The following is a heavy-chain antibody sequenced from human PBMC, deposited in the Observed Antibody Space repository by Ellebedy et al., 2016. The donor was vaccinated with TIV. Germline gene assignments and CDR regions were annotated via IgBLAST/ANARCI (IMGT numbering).Heavy chain of an antibody. D-gene: IGHD2-2*01. Sequence: ASVKVSXKASGYTFTSYGISWVRQAPGQGLEWMGWISAYNGNTNYAQKFQGRVTITADKSTSTAYMELSSLRSEDTAVYYCARDGAAIDLYYYYYGMDVWGQGTTVTVSS. CDR2: ISAYNGNT. V-gene: IGHV1-18*01. CDR3: ARDGAAIDLYYYYYGMDV. J-gene: IGHJ6*02. CDR1: GYTFTSYG.